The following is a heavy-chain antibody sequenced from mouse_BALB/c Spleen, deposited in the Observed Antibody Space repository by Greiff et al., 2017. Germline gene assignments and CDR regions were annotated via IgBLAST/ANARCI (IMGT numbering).Heavy chain of an antibody. CDR3: ARHYDYEGYYFDY. CDR1: GYTFTSYW. Sequence: QVQLQQPGAELVKPGASVKLSCKASGYTFTSYWMHWVKQRPGQGLEWIGEINPSNGRTNYNEKFKSKATLTVDKSSSTAYMQLSSLTSEDSAVYYCARHYDYEGYYFDYWGQGTTLTVSS. CDR2: INPSNGRT. D-gene: IGHD2-4*01. J-gene: IGHJ2*01. V-gene: IGHV1S81*02.